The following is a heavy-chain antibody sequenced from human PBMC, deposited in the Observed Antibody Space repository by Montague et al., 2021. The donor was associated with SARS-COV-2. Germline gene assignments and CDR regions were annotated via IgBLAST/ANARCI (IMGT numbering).Heavy chain of an antibody. Sequence: SLRLSCAAAGFTFSRYSMNWVRQALGKGLEWISYISMSETRTQYADSVKGRFTISRDNARNSLYLQMRSLTGGDTAVYYCARVASEQTAMAPDYWGQGTLVTVSS. V-gene: IGHV3-48*04. CDR2: ISMSETRT. J-gene: IGHJ4*02. D-gene: IGHD5-18*01. CDR3: ARVASEQTAMAPDY. CDR1: GFTFSRYS.